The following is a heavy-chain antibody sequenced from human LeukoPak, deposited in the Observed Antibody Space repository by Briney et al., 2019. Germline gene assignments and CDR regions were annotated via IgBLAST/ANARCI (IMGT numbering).Heavy chain of an antibody. CDR2: INAGNGNT. Sequence: ASVKVSCTASGYTFTSYAMHWVRQAPGQRLEWMGWINAGNGNTKYSQKFQGRVTITADESTSTAYMELSSLRSEDTAVYYCARGNSGTFGYWGQGTLVTVSS. D-gene: IGHD3-10*01. V-gene: IGHV1-3*01. CDR1: GYTFTSYA. J-gene: IGHJ4*02. CDR3: ARGNSGTFGY.